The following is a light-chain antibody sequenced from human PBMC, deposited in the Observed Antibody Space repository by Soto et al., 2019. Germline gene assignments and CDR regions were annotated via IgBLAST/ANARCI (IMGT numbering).Light chain of an antibody. CDR3: QQRHMWPIT. V-gene: IGKV3-11*01. CDR2: DIS. CDR1: QSVSSN. J-gene: IGKJ5*01. Sequence: EIVLTHSPATLSVSPGERATLSCRASQSVSSNLAWYQQKPGQAPRLLIYDISNRATGVPARFSGSGSGTDFTLTISSLEPEDSAVYYCQQRHMWPITFGQGTRLEIK.